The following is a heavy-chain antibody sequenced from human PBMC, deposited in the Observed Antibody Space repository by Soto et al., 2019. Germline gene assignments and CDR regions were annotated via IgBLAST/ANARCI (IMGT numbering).Heavy chain of an antibody. V-gene: IGHV3-30*18. J-gene: IGHJ4*02. CDR3: AKGGGYEYVADY. D-gene: IGHD5-12*01. CDR1: GFTFSYFG. Sequence: QVQLVESGGGVVQPGRSLRLSCAASGFTFSYFGMHWVRQAPGKGLECVAVISYDGSNKFYADSVKGRFTISRDNTNNALFLQMNSLRAEDTAVYYCAKGGGYEYVADYWGQGTLVTVSS. CDR2: ISYDGSNK.